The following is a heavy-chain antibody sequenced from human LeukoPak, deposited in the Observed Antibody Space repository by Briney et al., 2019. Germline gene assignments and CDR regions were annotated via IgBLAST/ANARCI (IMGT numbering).Heavy chain of an antibody. CDR1: GGSISSGGYY. D-gene: IGHD2-15*01. CDR2: IYHSGST. Sequence: SETLSLTCTVSGGSISSGGYYWSWIRQPPGKGLEWIGYIYHSGSTYYNPSLNSRVTISVDTSKNQFSLRLSSVTAADAAVYYCARWEGASCSGGRCYGGCFDYWGQGILVTVSS. V-gene: IGHV4-30-2*01. CDR3: ARWEGASCSGGRCYGGCFDY. J-gene: IGHJ4*02.